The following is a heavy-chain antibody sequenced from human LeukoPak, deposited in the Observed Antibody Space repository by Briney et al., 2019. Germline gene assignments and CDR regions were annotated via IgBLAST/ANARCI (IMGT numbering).Heavy chain of an antibody. CDR3: ARDRAYDPRTRRGYGMDV. D-gene: IGHD3-3*01. CDR1: GFTFSSYA. V-gene: IGHV3-30*04. CDR2: ISYDGSNK. J-gene: IGHJ6*04. Sequence: GGSLRLSCAASGFTFSSYAMHWVCQAPGKGLESVAVISYDGSNKYYADSVKGRFTISRDNSKNTLYLQMNSLRAEDTAVYYCARDRAYDPRTRRGYGMDVWGKGTTVTVSS.